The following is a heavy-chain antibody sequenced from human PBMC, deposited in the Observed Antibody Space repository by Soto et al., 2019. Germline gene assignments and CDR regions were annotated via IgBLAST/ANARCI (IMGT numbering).Heavy chain of an antibody. Sequence: QVQLVQSGAEVKKPGSSVKVSCKASGGTFSTYALSWVRQAPGQGLEWMGGLIPIFGTANYAQKYQGRVTITADESTSTAYRVLSSLRSEDTAVYYCSTSVVRLEYFPHSGQGTLVTVSS. V-gene: IGHV1-69*01. CDR3: STSVVRLEYFPH. CDR2: LIPIFGTA. CDR1: GGTFSTYA. J-gene: IGHJ1*01. D-gene: IGHD2-15*01.